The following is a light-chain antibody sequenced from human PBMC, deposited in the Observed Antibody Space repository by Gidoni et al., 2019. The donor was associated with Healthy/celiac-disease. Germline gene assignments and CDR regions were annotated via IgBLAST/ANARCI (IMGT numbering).Light chain of an antibody. Sequence: DIQMTQSPSSLSASVGDRVTIPCRASQSISSYLNWYQQKPGKAPKLLIYAASSLQSGVPSRFSGRGSGTDFTRTISSLQPEDFATYYCQQSYSTPPYTFGQGTKLEIK. CDR3: QQSYSTPPYT. J-gene: IGKJ2*01. V-gene: IGKV1-39*01. CDR1: QSISSY. CDR2: AAS.